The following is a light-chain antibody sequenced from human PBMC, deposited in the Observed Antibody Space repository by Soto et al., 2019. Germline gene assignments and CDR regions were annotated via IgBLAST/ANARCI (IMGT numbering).Light chain of an antibody. Sequence: EIVMTQSPATLSVSPGESATLSCRASQSVSRNLAWYQQKPGQAPRLLIYDASTRGTGIPVRFSASGSGTEFTLTISSLQSEDLAVYYCQQYNNLPRTFGRGTKVEIK. V-gene: IGKV3-15*01. CDR2: DAS. CDR1: QSVSRN. CDR3: QQYNNLPRT. J-gene: IGKJ4*02.